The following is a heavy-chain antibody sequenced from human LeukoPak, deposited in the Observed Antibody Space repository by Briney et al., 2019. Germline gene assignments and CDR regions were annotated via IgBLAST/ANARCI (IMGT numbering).Heavy chain of an antibody. J-gene: IGHJ6*03. CDR1: GFTFSSYG. CDR2: ISGSGGST. D-gene: IGHD6-13*01. Sequence: HPGGSLRLSCAASGFTFSSYGMSWVRQAPGKGLEWVSAISGSGGSTYYADSVKGRFTISRDNAKNSLYLQMNSLRAEDTAVYYCARDAAAGSYYYYMDVWGKGTTVTVSS. CDR3: ARDAAAGSYYYYMDV. V-gene: IGHV3-23*01.